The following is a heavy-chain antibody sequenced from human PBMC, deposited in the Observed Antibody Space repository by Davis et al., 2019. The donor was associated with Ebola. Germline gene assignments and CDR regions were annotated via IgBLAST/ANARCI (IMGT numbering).Heavy chain of an antibody. V-gene: IGHV3-7*01. CDR2: IKEDGSET. Sequence: GESLKISCEASGFTFSNCWMNWVRQLPGKGLEWVAKIKEDGSETYYVDSVKGRFTISRDNAKNSLYLQMNSLRAEDTAVYYCARDHGWYYDFWSGYYTGGPDYWGQGTLVTVSS. D-gene: IGHD3-3*01. CDR1: GFTFSNCW. J-gene: IGHJ4*02. CDR3: ARDHGWYYDFWSGYYTGGPDY.